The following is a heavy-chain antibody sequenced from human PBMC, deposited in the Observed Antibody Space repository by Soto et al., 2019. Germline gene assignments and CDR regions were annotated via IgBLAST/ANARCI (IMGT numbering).Heavy chain of an antibody. Sequence: QVQLQESGPGLVKPSETLSLTCTVSGDSVSSADYYWSWIRQPPGEGLEWIGYIYYSGTKYNPSLKSRVIISVDTSKNQIPLKLSSVTAADTAVYYCARAKDHSKVGWWGQGTLVTVSS. CDR2: IYYSGT. J-gene: IGHJ4*02. CDR3: ARAKDHSKVGW. D-gene: IGHD4-4*01. CDR1: GDSVSSADYY. V-gene: IGHV4-61*08.